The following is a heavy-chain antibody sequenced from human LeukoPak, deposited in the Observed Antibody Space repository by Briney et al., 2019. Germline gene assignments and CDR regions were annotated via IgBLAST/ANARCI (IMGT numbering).Heavy chain of an antibody. CDR2: IKQDGSEK. Sequence: GGSLRLSCAASGFTFSNSWMSWVRQAPGKGLEWVANIKQDGSEKYYVDSVKGRFTISRDNAKNSLYLQMNSLRAEDTAVFYCAKDTSSMAVDYWGQGTLVTVSS. CDR1: GFTFSNSW. D-gene: IGHD6-19*01. V-gene: IGHV3-7*01. J-gene: IGHJ4*02. CDR3: AKDTSSMAVDY.